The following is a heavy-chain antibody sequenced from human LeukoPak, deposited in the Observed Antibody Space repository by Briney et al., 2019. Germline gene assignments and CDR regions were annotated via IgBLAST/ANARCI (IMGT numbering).Heavy chain of an antibody. D-gene: IGHD2-15*01. CDR3: AKDKYCSGGSCYLYWYFDL. CDR1: RFTFSSYA. J-gene: IGHJ2*01. V-gene: IGHV3-23*01. CDR2: ISGSGGSA. Sequence: PGGSLRLSCAASRFTFSSYAMSWVRQAPGKGLEWVSAISGSGGSAYYADSVKGRFTISRDNSKNTLYLQMNSLRAEDTAVYYCAKDKYCSGGSCYLYWYFDLWGRGTLVTVSS.